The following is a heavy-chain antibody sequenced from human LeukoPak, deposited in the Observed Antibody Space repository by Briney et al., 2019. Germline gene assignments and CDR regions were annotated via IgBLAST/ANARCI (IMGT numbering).Heavy chain of an antibody. Sequence: ASVKVSCKASGGTFSSYAISWVRQAPGQGLEWMGGIIPIFGTANYVQKFQGRVTITTDESTSTAYMELSSLRSEDTAVYYCARDHSSSWSYAFDIWGQGTMVTVSS. V-gene: IGHV1-69*05. J-gene: IGHJ3*02. CDR1: GGTFSSYA. D-gene: IGHD6-13*01. CDR3: ARDHSSSWSYAFDI. CDR2: IIPIFGTA.